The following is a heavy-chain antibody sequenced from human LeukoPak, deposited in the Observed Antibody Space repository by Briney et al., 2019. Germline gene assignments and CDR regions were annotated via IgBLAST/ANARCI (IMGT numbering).Heavy chain of an antibody. CDR3: AREMRRGVWFDP. D-gene: IGHD3-10*01. J-gene: IGHJ5*02. Sequence: ASVKVSCKASGYTFTSYDINWVRQATGQGLEWMGWMNPNSGNTGYAQKFQGRVTMTRNTSISTAYMELSSLRSEDTAVYYCAREMRRGVWFDPWGQGTLVTVSS. CDR2: MNPNSGNT. CDR1: GYTFTSYD. V-gene: IGHV1-8*01.